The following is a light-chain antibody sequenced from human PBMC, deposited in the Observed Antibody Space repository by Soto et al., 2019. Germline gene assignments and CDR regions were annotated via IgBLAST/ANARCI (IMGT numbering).Light chain of an antibody. Sequence: QSVLTQPPSVSGAPRQRITISCTGSSSNSGAGYDVHWYQQLPGTAPKLLIYGNSNRPSGVPDRFSGSKSGASASLAITGLQAEDEADYYCQSYDISLTTWVFGGGTQLTVL. CDR3: QSYDISLTTWV. CDR1: SSNSGAGYD. V-gene: IGLV1-40*01. CDR2: GNS. J-gene: IGLJ3*02.